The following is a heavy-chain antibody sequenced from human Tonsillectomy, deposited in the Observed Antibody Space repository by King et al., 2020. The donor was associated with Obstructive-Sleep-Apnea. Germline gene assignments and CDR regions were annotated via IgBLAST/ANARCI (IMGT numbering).Heavy chain of an antibody. V-gene: IGHV4-59*08. CDR1: GGSTSSYY. CDR3: AIPYSAYERGAFDI. J-gene: IGHJ3*02. Sequence: QLQESGPGLVKPSETLSLTCTVSGGSTSSYYWSWIRQSPGKGLEWIGYVYYSGTANYNPSLKSRVTISVDTSRNQFSLRLSSVTAADTAVYYCAIPYSAYERGAFDIWGQGTVVTVSS. CDR2: VYYSGTA. D-gene: IGHD5-12*01.